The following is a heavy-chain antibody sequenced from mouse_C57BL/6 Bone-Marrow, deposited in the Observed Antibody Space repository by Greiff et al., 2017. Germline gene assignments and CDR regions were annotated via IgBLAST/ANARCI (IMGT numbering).Heavy chain of an antibody. J-gene: IGHJ3*01. CDR3: ARVLWGAY. D-gene: IGHD1-1*02. CDR2: ISSGSSTI. Sequence: EVQLQQSGGGLVKPGGSLKLSCAASGFTFSDYGMHWVRQAPEKGLAWVAYISSGSSTIYYADTVKGRFTISRDNAKNTLFLKMTSLRSEDTAMYYCARVLWGAYWGQGTLVTVSA. V-gene: IGHV5-17*01. CDR1: GFTFSDYG.